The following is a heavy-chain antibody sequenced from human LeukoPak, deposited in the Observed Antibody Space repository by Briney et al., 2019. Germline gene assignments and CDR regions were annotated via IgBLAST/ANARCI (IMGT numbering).Heavy chain of an antibody. J-gene: IGHJ5*02. V-gene: IGHV3-21*01. Sequence: GGSLRLSCAASGFTFSSYSMNWVRQAPGKGREWVSSISSSSSYIYYADSVKGRFTISRDNAKNSLYLQMNSLRAEDTAVYYCARDGDSSGWYPNWFDPWGQGTLVTVSS. CDR3: ARDGDSSGWYPNWFDP. CDR2: ISSSSSYI. D-gene: IGHD6-19*01. CDR1: GFTFSSYS.